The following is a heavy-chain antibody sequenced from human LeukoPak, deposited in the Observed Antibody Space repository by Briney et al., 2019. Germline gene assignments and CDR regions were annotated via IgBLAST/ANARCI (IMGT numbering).Heavy chain of an antibody. CDR2: INPNSGGT. V-gene: IGHV1-2*02. CDR1: GYTFTRYY. D-gene: IGHD1-26*01. CDR3: ARDNSGSYYPSGWFDP. J-gene: IGHJ5*02. Sequence: GASVKVSCKASGYTFTRYYMHWVRQAPGQGLEWMGWINPNSGGTNYAQKFQGRVTMTRDTSISTAYMELSRLRSDDTAVYYCARDNSGSYYPSGWFDPWGQGTLVTVSS.